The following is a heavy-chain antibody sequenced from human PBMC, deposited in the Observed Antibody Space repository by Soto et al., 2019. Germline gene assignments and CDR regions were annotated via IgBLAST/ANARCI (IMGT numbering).Heavy chain of an antibody. CDR1: GRSISSVSYY. CDR2: ISYTGST. J-gene: IGHJ4*02. V-gene: IGHV4-31*11. Sequence: QVQLQASGPGLVKPSQTLSLTCAVSGRSISSVSYYWSWVRQHPGKGLEWIGSISYTGSTYYNPSLENRLSISLDTSGNRFSLRLNSVTAADTAIYYCARPNDYWNGYGPFDYWGQGSLVSVSS. D-gene: IGHD3-3*01. CDR3: ARPNDYWNGYGPFDY.